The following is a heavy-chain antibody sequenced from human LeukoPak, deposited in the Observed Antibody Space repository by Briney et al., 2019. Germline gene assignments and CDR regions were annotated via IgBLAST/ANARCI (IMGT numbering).Heavy chain of an antibody. D-gene: IGHD2-21*02. CDR1: GFSLSTSGMR. CDR2: IDWDDDK. J-gene: IGHJ4*02. CDR3: ARVRCGGDCYPDY. Sequence: SGPALVKPTQTLTLTCTFSGFSLSTSGMRVSWIRQPPEKALEWLARIDWDDDKFYSTSLKTRLTISKDTSKNQVVLTVTNMDPVDTVTYYCARVRCGGDCYPDYWGQGTLVTVSS. V-gene: IGHV2-70*04.